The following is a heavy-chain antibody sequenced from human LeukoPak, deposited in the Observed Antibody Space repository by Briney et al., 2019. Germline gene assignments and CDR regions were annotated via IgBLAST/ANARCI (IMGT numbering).Heavy chain of an antibody. CDR1: GGTFSSYA. Sequence: ASVKVSCKASGGTFSSYAISRVRQAPGQGLEWMGGIIPIFGTANYAQKFQGRVTITADESTSTAYMELSSLRSEDTAVYYCAREAELGTYFDYWGQGTLVTVSS. V-gene: IGHV1-69*13. CDR2: IIPIFGTA. D-gene: IGHD7-27*01. CDR3: AREAELGTYFDY. J-gene: IGHJ4*02.